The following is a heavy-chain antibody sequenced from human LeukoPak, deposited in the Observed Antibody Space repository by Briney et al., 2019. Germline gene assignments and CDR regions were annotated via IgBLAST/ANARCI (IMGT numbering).Heavy chain of an antibody. J-gene: IGHJ6*02. D-gene: IGHD3-10*01. CDR2: VTASADNT. Sequence: GGSLRLSCAASGFTFSSHAMSWVRQAPGKGLEWVSAVTASADNTYYADSVKGRFTISRDNSKNTLYLQVNSLRAEDTAVYYCAKGDYYGSGTFFRNGMDVWGQGTTVTVSS. V-gene: IGHV3-23*01. CDR1: GFTFSSHA. CDR3: AKGDYYGSGTFFRNGMDV.